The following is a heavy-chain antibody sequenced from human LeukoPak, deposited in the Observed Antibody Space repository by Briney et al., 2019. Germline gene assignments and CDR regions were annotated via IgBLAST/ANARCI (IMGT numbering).Heavy chain of an antibody. J-gene: IGHJ4*02. D-gene: IGHD6-6*01. V-gene: IGHV3-33*06. CDR2: IWYDGSNK. Sequence: QSGGSLRLSCAASGFTFSSYGMHWVRQAPGKGLEWVAVIWYDGSNKYYADSVKGRFTISRANSKTPLYLQMNSLRAEDTAVYYCAKGGRIAARPNSFDYWGQGTLVTVSS. CDR3: AKGGRIAARPNSFDY. CDR1: GFTFSSYG.